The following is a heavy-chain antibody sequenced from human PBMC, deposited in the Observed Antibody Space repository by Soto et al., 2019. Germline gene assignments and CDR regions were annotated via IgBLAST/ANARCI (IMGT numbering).Heavy chain of an antibody. CDR1: GYTFTSYG. J-gene: IGHJ4*02. Sequence: GASVKVSCKASGYTFTSYGISWVRQAPGQGLEWMGGFISILNTATYAQKFQGRVTITADKSTSTSYMELNSVRSEDTAVYYCALDSTGYYFLPGYWGQGTLVTVSS. CDR2: FISILNTA. V-gene: IGHV1-69*10. D-gene: IGHD3-22*01. CDR3: ALDSTGYYFLPGY.